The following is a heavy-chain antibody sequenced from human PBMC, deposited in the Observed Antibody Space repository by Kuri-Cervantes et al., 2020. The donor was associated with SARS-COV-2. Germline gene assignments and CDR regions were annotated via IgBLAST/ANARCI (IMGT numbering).Heavy chain of an antibody. CDR2: ISYSGNT. D-gene: IGHD3-3*01. CDR1: GGSINNYY. J-gene: IGHJ5*02. CDR3: ARDILSSDSWSGYYRPPGRWFDP. Sequence: LSCTVSGGSINNYYWSWTRQPPGKGLEWIGYISYSGNTNYNPSLKSRVTISIDTAKSRSSLKLRSVTAADTAVYYCARDILSSDSWSGYYRPPGRWFDPWGQGTLVTVSS. V-gene: IGHV4-59*01.